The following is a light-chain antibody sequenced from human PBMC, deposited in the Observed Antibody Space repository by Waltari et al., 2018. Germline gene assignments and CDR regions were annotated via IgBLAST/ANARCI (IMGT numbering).Light chain of an antibody. CDR3: SSYTTSSTLG. V-gene: IGLV2-14*03. J-gene: IGLJ2*01. CDR1: SSDVGGYNS. CDR2: DVS. Sequence: QSALTQSASVSGSPGQSITISCTGSSSDVGGYNSVSWYQQYPGKAPKLMIYDVSNRPSWVSNRFSGSKSGNTASLTISGLQAEDEADYYCSSYTTSSTLGFGGGTKLTVL.